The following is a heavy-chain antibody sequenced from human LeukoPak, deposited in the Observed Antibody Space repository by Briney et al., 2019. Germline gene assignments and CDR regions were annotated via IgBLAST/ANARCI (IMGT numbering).Heavy chain of an antibody. CDR3: ARDQGGNNYDYVWGSYRYTGAFDI. V-gene: IGHV3-9*01. CDR1: GFTFDDYA. Sequence: PGGSLRLSCAASGFTFDDYAMHWVRQAPGKGLEWVSGISWNSGSIGYADSVKGRFTISRDNAKNSLYLQMNSLRAEDTALYYCARDQGGNNYDYVWGSYRYTGAFDIWGQGTMVTVSS. D-gene: IGHD3-16*02. J-gene: IGHJ3*02. CDR2: ISWNSGSI.